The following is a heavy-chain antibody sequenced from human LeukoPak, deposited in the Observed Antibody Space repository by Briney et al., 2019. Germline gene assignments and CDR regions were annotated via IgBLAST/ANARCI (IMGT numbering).Heavy chain of an antibody. CDR2: INRSGST. Sequence: SETLSLTCAVYGGSFSGYYWNWIRQPPGKGLEWIGEINRSGSTNYSPSLKSRVTISVDTSKNQFSLKLSSVTAADTAVYYCARHLRRGWFDPWGQGTLVTVSS. D-gene: IGHD3-3*02. CDR1: GGSFSGYY. J-gene: IGHJ5*02. V-gene: IGHV4-34*01. CDR3: ARHLRRGWFDP.